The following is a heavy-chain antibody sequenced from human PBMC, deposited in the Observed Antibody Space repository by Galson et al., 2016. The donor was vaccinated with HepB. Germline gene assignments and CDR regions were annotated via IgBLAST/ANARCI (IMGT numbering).Heavy chain of an antibody. CDR3: ARAVWLPLSGMDV. J-gene: IGHJ6*02. CDR2: ISYSGST. D-gene: IGHD3-10*01. CDR1: GGSISSGGYY. Sequence: ETLSLTCTVSGGSISSGGYYWTWIRQPPGKGLEWIGYISYSGSTNYNPSLKSRVTISIDTSKSQFSLKLNYVTAADTAVYYCARAVWLPLSGMDVWGQGTTVTVSS. V-gene: IGHV4-61*08.